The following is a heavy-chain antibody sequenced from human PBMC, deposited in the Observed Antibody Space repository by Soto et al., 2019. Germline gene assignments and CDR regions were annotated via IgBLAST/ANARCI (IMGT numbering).Heavy chain of an antibody. D-gene: IGHD2-15*01. CDR3: ARQSCSGGGCYSGPQDWYFSL. J-gene: IGHJ2*01. Sequence: QVQLQESGPGLVKPSETLSLTCTVSGGSINSYYWSWIRQPPGKGLEWIGSLSYSGNFYYNPSRKSRISISVDTSKNQFSLTLTSVAAADTAVYYCARQSCSGGGCYSGPQDWYFSLWGRGTLVTVSS. V-gene: IGHV4-59*01. CDR1: GGSINSYY. CDR2: LSYSGNF.